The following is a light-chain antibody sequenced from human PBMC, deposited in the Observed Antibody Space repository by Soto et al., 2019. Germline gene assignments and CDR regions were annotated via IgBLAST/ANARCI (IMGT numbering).Light chain of an antibody. CDR1: QGISSY. J-gene: IGKJ4*01. Sequence: QLTQSPSSLSASVGDRVTITCRASQGISSYLAWYQQKPGRAPKLLIHAASILQSGVPSRFSGSGSETDFTLTINSLQPEDFATYYCQQLSGYPLTFGGGTKVEI. CDR2: AAS. V-gene: IGKV1-9*01. CDR3: QQLSGYPLT.